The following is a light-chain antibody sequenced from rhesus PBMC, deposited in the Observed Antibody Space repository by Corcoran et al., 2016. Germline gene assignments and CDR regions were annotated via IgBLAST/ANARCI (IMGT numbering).Light chain of an antibody. CDR3: QQGDRHPYS. J-gene: IGKJ2*01. CDR2: YAD. V-gene: IGKV1-32*02. Sequence: DIQMSQSPSSLSASVGDRITITCRASQAINSYLNWYHQIPGKDLKSMFNYADTCTSGVPSRFSGTGAGTEFSLTISSLQPEDVETYFCQQGDRHPYSFGQGTKVEI. CDR1: QAINSY.